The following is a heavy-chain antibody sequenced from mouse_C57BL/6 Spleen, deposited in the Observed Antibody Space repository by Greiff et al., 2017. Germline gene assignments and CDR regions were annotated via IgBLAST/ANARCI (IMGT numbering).Heavy chain of an antibody. Sequence: QVHVKQSGPGLVQPSQSLSITCTVSGFSLTSYGVHWVRQSPGKGLEWLGVIWSGGSTDYNAAFISRLSISKENSKSQVFFKMNSLQADDTAIYYCARKDSGSGAWFAYWGQGTLVTVSA. CDR2: IWSGGST. CDR1: GFSLTSYG. V-gene: IGHV2-2*01. D-gene: IGHD1-1*01. J-gene: IGHJ3*01. CDR3: ARKDSGSGAWFAY.